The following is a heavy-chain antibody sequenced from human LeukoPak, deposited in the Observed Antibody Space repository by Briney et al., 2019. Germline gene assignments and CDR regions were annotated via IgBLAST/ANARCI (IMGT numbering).Heavy chain of an antibody. CDR2: ISGSGGST. V-gene: IGHV3-23*01. CDR1: GFTFSSYA. Sequence: GGSLRLSXAASGFTFSSYAMSWVRQAPGKGLEWVSAISGSGGSTYYADSVKGRFTISRDNSKNTLYLKMNSLRAEDTAVYYCAKGERITMIVVVTPPDYWGQGTLVTVSS. CDR3: AKGERITMIVVVTPPDY. D-gene: IGHD3-22*01. J-gene: IGHJ4*02.